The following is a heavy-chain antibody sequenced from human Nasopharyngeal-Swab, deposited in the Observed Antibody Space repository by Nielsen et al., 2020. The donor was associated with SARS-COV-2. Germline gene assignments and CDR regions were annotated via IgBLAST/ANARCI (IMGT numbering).Heavy chain of an antibody. Sequence: GESLKISCAASGFIFDDYAMNWVRQAPGKGLEWVSGITWNGGSIGYAESVKGRSTISRDSAKNSLYLQMNSLRAEDTALYYCARDKSSTVTTFDYWGQGTLVTSPQ. V-gene: IGHV3-20*04. CDR1: GFIFDDYA. CDR3: ARDKSSTVTTFDY. D-gene: IGHD4-17*01. CDR2: ITWNGGSI. J-gene: IGHJ4*02.